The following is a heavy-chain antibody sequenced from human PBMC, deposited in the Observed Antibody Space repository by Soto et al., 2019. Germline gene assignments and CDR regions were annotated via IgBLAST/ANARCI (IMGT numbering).Heavy chain of an antibody. CDR2: ISGSGGST. J-gene: IGHJ3*02. CDR1: GFTFSSYA. D-gene: IGHD2-15*01. Sequence: EVQLLESGGGLVQPGGSLRLSCAASGFTFSSYAMSWVRQAPGKGLEWVSAISGSGGSTYYADSVKGRFTIPRDNSKNTLYLQMNSLRAEDTAVYYCAKSQGDIVVVVAATGSDAFDIWGQGTMVTVSS. CDR3: AKSQGDIVVVVAATGSDAFDI. V-gene: IGHV3-23*01.